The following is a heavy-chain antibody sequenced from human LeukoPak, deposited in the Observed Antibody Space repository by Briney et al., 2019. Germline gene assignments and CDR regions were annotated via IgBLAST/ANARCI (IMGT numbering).Heavy chain of an antibody. V-gene: IGHV1-69*13. CDR1: GGTFSSYA. D-gene: IGHD2-21*02. Sequence: SVTVSCKASGGTFSSYAISWVRQAPGQGLEWMGGIIPIFGTTNYAQKFQGRVTITADESTSTAYMELSSLRSEDTAVYYCARGVTAIGAFDYWGQGTLVTVSS. J-gene: IGHJ4*02. CDR3: ARGVTAIGAFDY. CDR2: IIPIFGTT.